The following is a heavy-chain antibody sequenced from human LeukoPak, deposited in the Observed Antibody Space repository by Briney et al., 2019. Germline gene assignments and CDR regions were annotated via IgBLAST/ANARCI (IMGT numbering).Heavy chain of an antibody. D-gene: IGHD6-6*01. CDR3: ARDSPPVFGQLEGYFDY. Sequence: PGGSLRLSCAASGFSVSSNYMNWVRRAPGKGLEWVSVIRNDGTTYYADSVKGRFTISRDNSKNMLYLQMTSLRAEDTAVYYCARDSPPVFGQLEGYFDYWGQGTLVTVSS. CDR2: IRNDGTT. J-gene: IGHJ4*02. V-gene: IGHV3-66*02. CDR1: GFSVSSNY.